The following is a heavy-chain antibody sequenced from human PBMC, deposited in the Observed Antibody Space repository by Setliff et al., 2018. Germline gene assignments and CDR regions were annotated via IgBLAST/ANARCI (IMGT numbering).Heavy chain of an antibody. V-gene: IGHV3-23*01. D-gene: IGHD3-16*01. Sequence: GESLKISCKGSGYSLTSYWIGWVRQAPGKGLEWVSVISGSGYSTYYADSVKGRFTTSRDNSKNTLYLQMNSLRVEDTAVYYCAKGGTHESDYWGQGTLVTVSS. CDR1: GYSLTSYW. CDR3: AKGGTHESDY. J-gene: IGHJ4*02. CDR2: ISGSGYST.